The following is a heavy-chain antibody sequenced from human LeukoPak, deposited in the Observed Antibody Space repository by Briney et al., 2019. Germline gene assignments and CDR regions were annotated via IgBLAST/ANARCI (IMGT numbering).Heavy chain of an antibody. CDR2: MNPNSGNT. D-gene: IGHD3-22*01. CDR1: GYTFTSYD. V-gene: IGHV1-8*01. Sequence: ASVKVSCKASGYTFTSYDINWVRQATGQGLEWMGWMNPNSGNTGYAQKFQGRVTMTRNTSISTAYMELSSLRSGDTAVYYCARGFGYYYDSSGYGNWGQGTLVTVSS. CDR3: ARGFGYYYDSSGYGN. J-gene: IGHJ4*02.